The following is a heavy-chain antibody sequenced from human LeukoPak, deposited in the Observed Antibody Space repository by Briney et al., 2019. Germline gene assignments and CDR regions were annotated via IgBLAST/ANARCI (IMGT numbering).Heavy chain of an antibody. Sequence: GGSLRLSCAASGFTFSSYWMTWVRQAPGKGLEWVAVIWYDGSNKYYADSVKGRFTISRDNSKNTLYLQMNSLRAEDTAVYYCASDYYGSGRRDLNDYWGQGTLVTVSS. CDR3: ASDYYGSGRRDLNDY. CDR2: IWYDGSNK. J-gene: IGHJ4*02. CDR1: GFTFSSYW. D-gene: IGHD3-10*01. V-gene: IGHV3-33*08.